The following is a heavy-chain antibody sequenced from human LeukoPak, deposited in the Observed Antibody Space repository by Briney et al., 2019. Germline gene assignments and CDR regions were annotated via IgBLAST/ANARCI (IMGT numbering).Heavy chain of an antibody. J-gene: IGHJ4*02. Sequence: SETLSLTCTVSGGSISSYYWSWIRQPAGKGLEWIGRIYTSGSTNYNPSLKSRVTMSVDTSKNQFSLKLSSVTAADTAVYYCATQYYYGSGSYPFFDYWGQGTLVTVSS. CDR1: GGSISSYY. V-gene: IGHV4-4*07. CDR3: ATQYYYGSGSYPFFDY. CDR2: IYTSGST. D-gene: IGHD3-10*01.